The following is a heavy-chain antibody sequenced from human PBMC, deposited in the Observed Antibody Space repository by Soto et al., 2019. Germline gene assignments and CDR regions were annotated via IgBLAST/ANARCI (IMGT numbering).Heavy chain of an antibody. CDR2: IIPILGIA. J-gene: IGHJ6*02. D-gene: IGHD2-15*01. CDR3: ARDGNILVVVAGGYYYGMDV. Sequence: QVQLVQSGAEVKKPGSSVKVSCKASGGTYSSYTISWVRQAPGQGLEWMGRIIPILGIANYAQKFQGRVTITADKSTSTAYMELSSLRSEDTAVYYCARDGNILVVVAGGYYYGMDVWGQGTTVTVSS. CDR1: GGTYSSYT. V-gene: IGHV1-69*08.